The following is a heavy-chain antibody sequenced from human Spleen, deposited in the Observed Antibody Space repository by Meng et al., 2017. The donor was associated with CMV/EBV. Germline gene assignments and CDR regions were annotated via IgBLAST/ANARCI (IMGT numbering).Heavy chain of an antibody. CDR3: FMGHYSGA. J-gene: IGHJ5*02. Sequence: SLRVSGEGSGLILGDFGMYWVRQAPGKGLEWVASIEKDGREKFYVDSVKGRFTISRDNAKNTLYLQMNSLRDDDTAVYYCFMGHYSGAWGQGTLVTVSS. CDR1: GLILGDFG. CDR2: IEKDGREK. D-gene: IGHD2-21*01. V-gene: IGHV3-7*01.